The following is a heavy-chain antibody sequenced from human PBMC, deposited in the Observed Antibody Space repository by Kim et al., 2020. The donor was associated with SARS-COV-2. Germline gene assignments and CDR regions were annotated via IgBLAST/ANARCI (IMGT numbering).Heavy chain of an antibody. J-gene: IGHJ5*02. CDR3: AKITMVSGACVS. V-gene: IGHV1-8*01. D-gene: IGHD3-10*01. CDR1: GYTFTSYD. CDR2: MNPNSGNT. Sequence: ASVKVSCKASGYTFTSYDINWVRQATGQGLEWMGWMNPNSGNTGYAQKFQGRVTMTRNTSISTAYMELSSLRSEDTAVYYCAKITMVSGACVSWGQGTLVTVSS.